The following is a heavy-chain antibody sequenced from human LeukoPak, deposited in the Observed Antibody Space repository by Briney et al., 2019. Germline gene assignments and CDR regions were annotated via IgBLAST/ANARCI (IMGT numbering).Heavy chain of an antibody. Sequence: SETLSLTCAVYGGSFSGYYWSWIRRPPGKGLEWIGEINHSGSTNYNPSLKGRVTISVDTSKNQFSLKLSSVTAADTAVYYCARGKADEGSGSGFLDYWGQGTLVTVSS. CDR1: GGSFSGYY. D-gene: IGHD3-10*01. J-gene: IGHJ4*02. CDR2: INHSGST. V-gene: IGHV4-34*01. CDR3: ARGKADEGSGSGFLDY.